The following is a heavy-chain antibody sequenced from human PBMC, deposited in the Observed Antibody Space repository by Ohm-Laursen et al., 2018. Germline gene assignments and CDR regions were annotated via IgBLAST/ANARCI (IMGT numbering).Heavy chain of an antibody. CDR3: ARDGVDFWTGRPYYYYGMDV. J-gene: IGHJ6*02. CDR2: ISWNSGSI. D-gene: IGHD3/OR15-3a*01. CDR1: GFTFDDYA. V-gene: IGHV3-9*01. Sequence: SLRLSCSASGFTFDDYAMHWVRQAPGKGLEWVSGISWNSGSIGYADSVKGRFTISRDNAKNSLYLQMNSLRAEDTAVYYCARDGVDFWTGRPYYYYGMDVWGQGTTVTVSS.